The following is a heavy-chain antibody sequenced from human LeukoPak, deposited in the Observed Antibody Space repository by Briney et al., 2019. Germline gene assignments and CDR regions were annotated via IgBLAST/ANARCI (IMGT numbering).Heavy chain of an antibody. D-gene: IGHD3-22*01. CDR1: GFTFSNFG. Sequence: GGSLRLSCAASGFTFSNFGMSWVRQAPGRGLEWVSGISGGGDTTYYDESVKGRFTIYRDNSKNTLFLQMNSLSAEDTAVYYCAKTNGYYDYWGQGTLVAVSS. CDR3: AKTNGYYDY. V-gene: IGHV3-23*01. CDR2: ISGGGDTT. J-gene: IGHJ4*02.